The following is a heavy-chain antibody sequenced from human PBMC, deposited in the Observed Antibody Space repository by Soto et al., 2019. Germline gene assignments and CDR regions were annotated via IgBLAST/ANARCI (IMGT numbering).Heavy chain of an antibody. CDR3: ARGGYCSGGSCFRGYYYYGMDV. D-gene: IGHD2-15*01. CDR2: INPNSGGT. V-gene: IGHV1-2*04. Sequence: GASVKVSCKASGYTFTGYYMHWVRQAPGQGLEWMGWINPNSGGTNYAQKFQGWVPMTRETSISTAYMELSRLRSDDTAVYYCARGGYCSGGSCFRGYYYYGMDVWGQGTTVTVSS. J-gene: IGHJ6*02. CDR1: GYTFTGYY.